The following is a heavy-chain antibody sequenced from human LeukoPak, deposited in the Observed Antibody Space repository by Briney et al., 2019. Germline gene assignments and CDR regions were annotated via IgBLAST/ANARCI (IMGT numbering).Heavy chain of an antibody. CDR1: GYTFTSYG. J-gene: IGHJ5*02. CDR3: ASRRGYSYGYYNFLSGNWFDP. CDR2: ISACNGNT. D-gene: IGHD5-18*01. Sequence: AASVKVSCKASGYTFTSYGISWVRQAPGQGLEWMGWISACNGNTNYAQKLQGRVTMTTDTSTSTAYMELRSLRSDDTAVYYCASRRGYSYGYYNFLSGNWFDPWGQGTLVTVSS. V-gene: IGHV1-18*01.